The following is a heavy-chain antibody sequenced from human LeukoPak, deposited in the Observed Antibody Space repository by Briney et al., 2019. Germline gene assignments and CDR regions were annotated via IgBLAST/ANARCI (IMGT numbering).Heavy chain of an antibody. CDR2: VTGDGSST. CDR3: AKDRDITGYEH. Sequence: GGSLRLSCAASGFTFEDYAMHWVRQAPGKGLEWVSFVTGDGSSTYYADSVKGRFTISRDNSKNSLYLQMNSLRIEDTALYYCAKDRDITGYEHWGQGTLVTVSS. V-gene: IGHV3-43*02. CDR1: GFTFEDYA. D-gene: IGHD3-22*01. J-gene: IGHJ1*01.